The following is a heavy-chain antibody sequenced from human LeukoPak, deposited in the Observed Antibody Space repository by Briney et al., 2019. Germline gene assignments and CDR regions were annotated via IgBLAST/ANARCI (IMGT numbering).Heavy chain of an antibody. J-gene: IGHJ4*02. D-gene: IGHD6-13*01. V-gene: IGHV1-18*01. CDR1: GYTFTSYG. Sequence: ASVKVSCKASGYTFTSYGISWVRQAPGQGLEWMGWISAYNGNTNYAQKLQGRVTMTTDTSTSTAYMELRSLRSDDTAVYYCARLGFRGQQLVLDPKYYFDYWGQGTLVTVSS. CDR3: ARLGFRGQQLVLDPKYYFDY. CDR2: ISAYNGNT.